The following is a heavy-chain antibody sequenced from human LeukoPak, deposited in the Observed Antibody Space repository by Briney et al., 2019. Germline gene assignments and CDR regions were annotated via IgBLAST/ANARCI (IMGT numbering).Heavy chain of an antibody. CDR2: IKQDGSEK. CDR1: GFTFSSYW. Sequence: GGSLGLSCAASGFTFSSYWMSWVRQAPGKGLEWVANIKQDGSEKYYLDSVKGRFTISRDNAKNSLYLQMNSLRAEDTAVYYCARLLWFGELSGFDYWGQGTLVTVSS. V-gene: IGHV3-7*05. CDR3: ARLLWFGELSGFDY. D-gene: IGHD3-10*01. J-gene: IGHJ4*02.